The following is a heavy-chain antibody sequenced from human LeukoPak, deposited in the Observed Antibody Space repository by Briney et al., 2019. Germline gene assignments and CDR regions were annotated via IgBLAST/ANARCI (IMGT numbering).Heavy chain of an antibody. CDR2: VKKDGNQ. CDR3: ARGPDYGDRLDYDY. V-gene: IGHV3-7*01. J-gene: IGHJ4*02. D-gene: IGHD4-17*01. CDR1: GFIFSKYW. Sequence: GGSLRLSCVGSGFIFSKYWMAWVRQAPGKGLEWVASVKKDGNQYSVDSVKGRFIISRDNARNSLSLQMSSLRVEDTAIYFCARGPDYGDRLDYDYWGQGTLVTVSS.